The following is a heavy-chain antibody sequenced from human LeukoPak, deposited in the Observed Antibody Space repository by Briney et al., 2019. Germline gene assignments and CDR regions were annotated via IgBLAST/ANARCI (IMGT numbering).Heavy chain of an antibody. CDR2: INPSGGST. CDR1: GYTFTSYY. D-gene: IGHD3-22*01. V-gene: IGHV1-46*01. CDR3: ARNNYYDSSGYPEYFQH. Sequence: ASVKVPCKASGYTFTSYYMHWVRQAPGQGLEWMGIINPSGGSTSYAQKFQGRVTMTRDMSTSTVYMELSSLRSEDTAVYYCARNNYYDSSGYPEYFQHWGQGTLVTVSS. J-gene: IGHJ1*01.